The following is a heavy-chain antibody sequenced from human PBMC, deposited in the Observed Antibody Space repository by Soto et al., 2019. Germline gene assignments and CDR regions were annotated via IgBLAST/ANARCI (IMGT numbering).Heavy chain of an antibody. CDR1: GLTFDDYT. J-gene: IGHJ6*04. CDR2: ISWDGGST. CDR3: AKDKNSYYYGMDV. Sequence: PGGSLRLSCAASGLTFDDYTMHWVRQAPGKGLEWVSLISWDGGSTYYADSVKGRFTISRDNSKNSLYLQMNSLRTEDTALYYCAKDKNSYYYGMDVWGKGTTVTVSS. V-gene: IGHV3-43*01.